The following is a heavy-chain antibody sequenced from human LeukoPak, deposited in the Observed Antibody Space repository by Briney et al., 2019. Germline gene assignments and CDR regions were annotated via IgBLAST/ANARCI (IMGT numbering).Heavy chain of an antibody. J-gene: IGHJ4*02. D-gene: IGHD6-19*01. CDR2: TYYTGSA. Sequence: SETLSLTCSVSGGSISNHYWSWLRQPPGRGLEWIGYTYYTGSANYNPSLKSRVTISVDTSKNQFSLKLSSVTAADTAVYYCARGRGWYKLNYYFDYWGQGTLVTVSS. CDR1: GGSISNHY. V-gene: IGHV4-59*11. CDR3: ARGRGWYKLNYYFDY.